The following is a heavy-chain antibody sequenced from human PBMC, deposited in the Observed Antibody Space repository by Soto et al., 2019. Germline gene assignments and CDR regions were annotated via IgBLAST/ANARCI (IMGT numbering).Heavy chain of an antibody. D-gene: IGHD3-9*01. J-gene: IGHJ6*02. Sequence: QVQLVQSGAEVKKPGSSVKVSCKASGGTFSSYAISWVRQAPGQGLEWMGGIIPIFGTANYAQKFQGRVTIIADESTSTAYMELSSLRSEDTAVYYCARLLGVLTGPSYYYYGMDVWGQGTTVTVSS. V-gene: IGHV1-69*01. CDR3: ARLLGVLTGPSYYYYGMDV. CDR2: IIPIFGTA. CDR1: GGTFSSYA.